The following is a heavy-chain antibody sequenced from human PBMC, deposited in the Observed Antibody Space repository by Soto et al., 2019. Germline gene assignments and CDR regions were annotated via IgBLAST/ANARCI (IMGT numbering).Heavy chain of an antibody. Sequence: SETLSLTCIVSVGSMTNSGYYWTWLRRPPGKGLEWIGYIYYSGSTNYNPSLKSRVTISVDTSKNQFSLKLSSVTAADTAVYYCARDRFSVLLWFGESYGMEGWGQGTTVTVSS. V-gene: IGHV4-61*08. CDR1: VGSMTNSGYY. J-gene: IGHJ6*02. CDR3: ARDRFSVLLWFGESYGMEG. D-gene: IGHD3-10*01. CDR2: IYYSGST.